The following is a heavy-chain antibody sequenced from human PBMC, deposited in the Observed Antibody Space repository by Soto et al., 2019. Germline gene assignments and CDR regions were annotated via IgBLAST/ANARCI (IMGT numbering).Heavy chain of an antibody. Sequence: QVQLVQSGAEVKKPGSSVKVSCTASGGTFSSYAISWVRQAPGQGLEWMGGIIPIFGTANYAQKFQGRVTITADESTSTAYMELSSLRSEDTAVYYCARRGYCSSTSCYSRNYYYYGMDVWGQGTTVTVSS. D-gene: IGHD2-2*01. CDR3: ARRGYCSSTSCYSRNYYYYGMDV. CDR1: GGTFSSYA. V-gene: IGHV1-69*01. J-gene: IGHJ6*02. CDR2: IIPIFGTA.